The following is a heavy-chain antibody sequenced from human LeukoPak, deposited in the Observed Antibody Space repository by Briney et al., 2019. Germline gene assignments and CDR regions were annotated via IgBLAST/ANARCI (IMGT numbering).Heavy chain of an antibody. J-gene: IGHJ6*02. V-gene: IGHV1-46*01. D-gene: IGHD3-3*01. CDR3: AREGGAVYDFWSGYYSYYYGMDV. CDR2: INPSGGST. CDR1: GYTFTSYY. Sequence: ASVKVSCKASGYTFTSYYMHWVRQAPGQGLEWMGIINPSGGSTSYAQKFQGRVTMTRDTSMSTVYMELSSLRSEDTAVYYCAREGGAVYDFWSGYYSYYYGMDVWGQGTTVTVSS.